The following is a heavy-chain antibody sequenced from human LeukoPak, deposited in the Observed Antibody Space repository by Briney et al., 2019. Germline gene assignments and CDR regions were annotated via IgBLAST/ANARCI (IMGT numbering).Heavy chain of an antibody. Sequence: ASVTLSCKASGGTFSSYAISWVRQAPGQGLEWMGGIIPIFGTANYAQKFQGRVTITTDESTSTAYMELSSLRSEDTAVYYCASAFVAYQLLDFGYWGQGTLVT. CDR3: ASAFVAYQLLDFGY. D-gene: IGHD2-2*01. CDR1: GGTFSSYA. V-gene: IGHV1-69*05. CDR2: IIPIFGTA. J-gene: IGHJ4*02.